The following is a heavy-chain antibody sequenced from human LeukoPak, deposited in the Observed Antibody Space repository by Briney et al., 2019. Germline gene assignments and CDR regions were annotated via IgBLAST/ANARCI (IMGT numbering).Heavy chain of an antibody. CDR1: GFTLRGYG. V-gene: IGHV3-30*02. J-gene: IGHJ4*02. CDR3: AKDTPTTGYHLDS. CDR2: IRYDGSDK. D-gene: IGHD1-1*01. Sequence: GGSLRLSCAASGFTLRGYGMHWVRQAPGKGLEWVAFIRYDGSDKSYADSVKCRFTISRDNSENTLYLQINSLRVEDTAVYYCAKDTPTTGYHLDSWGQGTLVTVSS.